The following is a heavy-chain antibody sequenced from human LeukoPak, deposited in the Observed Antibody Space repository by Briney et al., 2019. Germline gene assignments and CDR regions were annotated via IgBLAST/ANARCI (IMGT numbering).Heavy chain of an antibody. V-gene: IGHV3-30*15. J-gene: IGHJ4*02. CDR3: AKDRGGSGYFFDY. D-gene: IGHD3-10*01. Sequence: GRSLRLSCRASGFPFSGSAMHWVRQATGKGLEWLAVFSYDGRNRYYADSVKGRFTISRDTSKNTLYLQMSSLRAEDTAVYYCAKDRGGSGYFFDYWGQGTLVTVSS. CDR1: GFPFSGSA. CDR2: FSYDGRNR.